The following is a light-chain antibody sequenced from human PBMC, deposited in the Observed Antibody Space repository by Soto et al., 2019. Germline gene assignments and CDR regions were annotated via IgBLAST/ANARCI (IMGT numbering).Light chain of an antibody. CDR1: QSLVYSDGNTY. Sequence: DVVMTQSPLSLPVTLGQPASISCRSSQSLVYSDGNTYLSWFQQRPGQSPRRLIYSVSNRDSGVPDRVSGSGSGTDFTLKISRVEAEDAGVYYCIQGTRWPWTFGQGTKVEIK. CDR3: IQGTRWPWT. J-gene: IGKJ1*01. V-gene: IGKV2-30*01. CDR2: SVS.